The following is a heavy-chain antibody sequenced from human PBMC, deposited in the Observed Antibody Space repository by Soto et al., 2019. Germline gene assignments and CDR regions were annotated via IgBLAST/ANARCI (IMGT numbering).Heavy chain of an antibody. CDR1: GVMFNGDA. V-gene: IGHV1-69*06. J-gene: IGHJ4*02. Sequence: SVKVSCKASGVMFNGDAMSWVRQAPGQGLEWMGGVLGVFGTANYAQKFQGRVTITADKSTTTAYMELRSLRSEDTAVYYCARSSGSYSPTFFDHWGQGTLVTVSS. D-gene: IGHD1-26*01. CDR3: ARSSGSYSPTFFDH. CDR2: VLGVFGTA.